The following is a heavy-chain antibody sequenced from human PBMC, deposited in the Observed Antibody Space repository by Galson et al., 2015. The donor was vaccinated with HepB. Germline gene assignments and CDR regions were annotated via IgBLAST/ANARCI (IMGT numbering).Heavy chain of an antibody. CDR1: GFTFSSYW. CDR2: IKQDGSEK. J-gene: IGHJ4*02. V-gene: IGHV3-7*03. D-gene: IGHD4-17*01. CDR3: ARDRAPGTVTTADY. Sequence: SLRLSCAASGFTFSSYWMSWVRQAPGKGLEWVANIKQDGSEKYYVDSVKGRFTISRDNAKNSLYLQMNSLRAEDTAVYYCARDRAPGTVTTADYWGQGTLVTVSS.